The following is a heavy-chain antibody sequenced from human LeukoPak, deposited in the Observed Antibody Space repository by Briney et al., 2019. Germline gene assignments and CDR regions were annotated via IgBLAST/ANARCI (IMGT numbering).Heavy chain of an antibody. V-gene: IGHV5-51*01. J-gene: IGHJ4*02. CDR1: GYSFSSHW. CDR2: IYPGDSES. Sequence: GESLKISCKDSGYSFSSHWSAWVRQMAGKGLEWMGNIYPGDSESRYSPSFQGQATISADKSISTAYLQWSSLKASDTAMYYCARRYSSSWFFDSWGQGTLVTVSS. CDR3: ARRYSSSWFFDS. D-gene: IGHD6-13*01.